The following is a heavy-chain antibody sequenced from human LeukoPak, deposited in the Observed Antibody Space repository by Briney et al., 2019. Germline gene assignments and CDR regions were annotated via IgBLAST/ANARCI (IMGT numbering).Heavy chain of an antibody. CDR1: GYSLTSYW. J-gene: IGHJ5*02. Sequence: GESLKISCKGSGYSLTSYWIGWVRQMPGKGLEWMGIIYPGDSDTRYSPSFQGQVTISADKSISTAYLQWSSLKASDTAMYYCARHPPGSSSWYSWFDPWGQGTLVTVSS. D-gene: IGHD6-13*01. CDR2: IYPGDSDT. CDR3: ARHPPGSSSWYSWFDP. V-gene: IGHV5-51*01.